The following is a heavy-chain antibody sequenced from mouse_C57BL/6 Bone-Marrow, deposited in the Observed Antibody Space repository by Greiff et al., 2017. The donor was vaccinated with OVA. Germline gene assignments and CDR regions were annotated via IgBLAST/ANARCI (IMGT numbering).Heavy chain of an antibody. J-gene: IGHJ4*01. CDR1: GYTFTSYW. D-gene: IGHD2-5*01. CDR2: IDPSDSET. CDR3: ARGYSNCDAMDY. V-gene: IGHV1-52*01. Sequence: QVQLQQPGAELVRPGSSVKLSCKASGYTFTSYWMHWVKQRPIQGLEWIGNIDPSDSETHSNKKFKDKATLTVDKSTSTAYMQLSSLTSEDSAVYYGARGYSNCDAMDYWGQGTSVTVSS.